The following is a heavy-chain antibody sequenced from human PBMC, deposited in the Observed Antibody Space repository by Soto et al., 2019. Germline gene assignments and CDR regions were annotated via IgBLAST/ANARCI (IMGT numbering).Heavy chain of an antibody. CDR3: ARYSPLRYSSSWYPSPWFDP. CDR1: VYTFTHYG. Sequence: AGVPVSCTPSVYTFTHYGIILVRLAPPPGLEWMGWISAYNGNTNYAQKLQGRVTMTTDTSTSTAYMELRSLRSDDTAVYYCARYSPLRYSSSWYPSPWFDPWGQGTLVTVSS. J-gene: IGHJ5*02. CDR2: ISAYNGNT. V-gene: IGHV1-18*01. D-gene: IGHD6-13*01.